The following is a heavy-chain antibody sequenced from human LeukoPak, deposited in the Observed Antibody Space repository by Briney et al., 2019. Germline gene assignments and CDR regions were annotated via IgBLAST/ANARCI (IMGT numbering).Heavy chain of an antibody. D-gene: IGHD3-3*01. V-gene: IGHV3-30*18. CDR1: GFTFSSYG. CDR3: AKDLVYYDFWSGLRGHYYYYYGMDV. CDR2: ISYDGSNK. J-gene: IGHJ6*02. Sequence: GGSLRLSCAASGFTFSSYGMHWVRQAPGKGLEWVAVISYDGSNKYYADSVKGRFTISRDNSKNTLYLQMNSLRAEDTAVYYCAKDLVYYDFWSGLRGHYYYYYGMDVWGQGTTVAVSS.